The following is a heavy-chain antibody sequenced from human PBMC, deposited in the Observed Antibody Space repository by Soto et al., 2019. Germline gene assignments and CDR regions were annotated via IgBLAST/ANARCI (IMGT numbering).Heavy chain of an antibody. D-gene: IGHD2-15*01. CDR2: IYPGDSDT. CDR1: GYSFTSYW. J-gene: IGHJ4*02. V-gene: IGHV5-51*01. CDR3: ASPYCSGGSCYSSGPFDY. Sequence: GESLKISCKGSGYSFTSYWIGWVRQMPGEGLEWMGIIYPGDSDTRYSPSFQGQVTISADKSISTAYLQWSSLKASDTAMYYCASPYCSGGSCYSSGPFDYWGQGTLVTVTS.